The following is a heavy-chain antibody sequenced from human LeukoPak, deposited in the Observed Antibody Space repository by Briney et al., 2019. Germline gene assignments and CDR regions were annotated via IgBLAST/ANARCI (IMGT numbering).Heavy chain of an antibody. J-gene: IGHJ3*02. D-gene: IGHD3-3*01. CDR3: ARSYDDAFDI. V-gene: IGHV5-51*01. Sequence: GESLKISCQGSGYSFTSYWIGWVRQMPGKGLEWMGSIYPGDSVTRYSPSFQGQVTISADKTIRTAYLQWNNLKASHSAMYYCARSYDDAFDIWGQGTMVTVSS. CDR1: GYSFTSYW. CDR2: IYPGDSVT.